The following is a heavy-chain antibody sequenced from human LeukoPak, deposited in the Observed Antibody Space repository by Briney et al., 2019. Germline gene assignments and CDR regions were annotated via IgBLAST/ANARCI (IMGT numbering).Heavy chain of an antibody. D-gene: IGHD5-18*01. CDR3: ARGGSGKWLLSYYFDY. Sequence: GGSLRLSCAASGFTVSSNYMSWVRQAPGKGLEWVSVIYSGGSTYYADSVKGRLTISRDNSKNTLYLQMNSLRAEDTAVYYCARGGSGKWLLSYYFDYWGQGTLVTVSS. V-gene: IGHV3-53*01. J-gene: IGHJ4*02. CDR2: IYSGGST. CDR1: GFTVSSNY.